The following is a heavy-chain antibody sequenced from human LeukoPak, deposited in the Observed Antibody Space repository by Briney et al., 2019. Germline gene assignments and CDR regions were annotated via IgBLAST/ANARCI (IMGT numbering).Heavy chain of an antibody. J-gene: IGHJ6*02. V-gene: IGHV4-59*01. Sequence: SETLSLTCTVSGGSISSYYWSWIRYPPAKGLGRIGYIYYSGSTNYNPNLKCRVTISVDTSKNQFSLKLSSVTAADTAVYYCARHSGMNYYGMDVWGQGTTVTVSS. CDR3: ARHSGMNYYGMDV. CDR1: GGSISSYY. D-gene: IGHD1-14*01. CDR2: IYYSGST.